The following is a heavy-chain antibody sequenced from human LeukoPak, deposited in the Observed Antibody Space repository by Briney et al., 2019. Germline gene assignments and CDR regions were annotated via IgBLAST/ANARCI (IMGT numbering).Heavy chain of an antibody. D-gene: IGHD1-26*01. J-gene: IGHJ4*02. V-gene: IGHV3-7*01. CDR3: ARRRYSGSSQHFDY. CDR1: GFTVSSNY. CDR2: IKQDGSEK. Sequence: GGSLRLSCAASGFTVSSNYMSWVRQAPGKGLEWVANIKQDGSEKYYVDSVKGRFTISRDNAKNSLYLQMNSLRAEDTAVYYCARRRYSGSSQHFDYWGQGTLVTVSS.